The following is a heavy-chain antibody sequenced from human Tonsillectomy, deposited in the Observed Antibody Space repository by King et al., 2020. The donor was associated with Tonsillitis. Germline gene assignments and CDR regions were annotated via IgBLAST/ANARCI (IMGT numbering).Heavy chain of an antibody. CDR3: ARDFDSSGYYYAFDY. CDR1: GFTFSSYS. Sequence: VQLVESGGGLVQPGGSLRLSCADSGFTFSSYSMNWVRQAPGKGLEWVSYISSSSSTIYYEDSVKGRFTISRDNAKNSLYLQMNSLRAEDTAVYYCARDFDSSGYYYAFDYWGQGTLVTVSS. J-gene: IGHJ4*02. D-gene: IGHD3-22*01. V-gene: IGHV3-48*01. CDR2: ISSSSSTI.